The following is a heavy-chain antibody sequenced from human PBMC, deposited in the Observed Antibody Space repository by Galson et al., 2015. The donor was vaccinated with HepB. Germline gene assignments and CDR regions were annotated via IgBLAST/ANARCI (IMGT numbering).Heavy chain of an antibody. J-gene: IGHJ4*02. CDR3: ARDREYYASGGFDY. D-gene: IGHD3-10*01. V-gene: IGHV3-48*02. Sequence: SLRLSCAASGFTFSSYSMNWVRQAPGKGLEWVSYISSSSSTVYYADSVKGQFTISRDNAKNSLYLQMNSLRDEDTAVYYCARDREYYASGGFDYWGQGTLVTVSS. CDR1: GFTFSSYS. CDR2: ISSSSSTV.